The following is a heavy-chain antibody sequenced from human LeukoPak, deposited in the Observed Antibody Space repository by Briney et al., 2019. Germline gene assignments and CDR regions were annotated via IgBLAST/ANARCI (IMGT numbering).Heavy chain of an antibody. V-gene: IGHV3-21*06. Sequence: GGSLRLSCAASGFTFSTYSMNWVRQAPGKGLEWVSSISSSSSYIYYADSVKGRFTISRDNAKNSLYLQMSSLRAEDTAVYYCARDPEHGDYYYYFYMDVWGKGATVTVSS. CDR2: ISSSSSYI. CDR1: GFTFSTYS. CDR3: ARDPEHGDYYYYFYMDV. D-gene: IGHD4-17*01. J-gene: IGHJ6*03.